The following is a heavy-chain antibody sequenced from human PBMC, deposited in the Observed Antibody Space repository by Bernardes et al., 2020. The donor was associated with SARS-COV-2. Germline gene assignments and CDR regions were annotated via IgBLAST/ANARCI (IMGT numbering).Heavy chain of an antibody. Sequence: ASVKVSCKASGYTFPSYDINWVRQATGQGLEWMGWMNPNSGNTGHAPKFQGRVTMTRNTAISTAYMELSSLRSEDTAVDYCARSKRDYYDSSGYWALVASQFMNYYYYGMDVWGQGTTVTVSS. D-gene: IGHD3-22*01. CDR3: ARSKRDYYDSSGYWALVASQFMNYYYYGMDV. CDR2: MNPNSGNT. V-gene: IGHV1-8*01. J-gene: IGHJ6*02. CDR1: GYTFPSYD.